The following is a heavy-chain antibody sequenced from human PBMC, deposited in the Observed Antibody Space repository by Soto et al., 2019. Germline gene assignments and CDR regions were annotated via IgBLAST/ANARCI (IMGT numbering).Heavy chain of an antibody. J-gene: IGHJ4*02. D-gene: IGHD4-17*01. V-gene: IGHV3-43*01. CDR3: AKDTSWTIDY. CDR2: INWDGTNI. CDR1: GFTFHDHT. Sequence: GGSLRLSCAASGFTFHDHTMHWVRHAPGKGLEWVSLINWDGTNIYYADSVKGRFTISRDNSKIPLYLQMNSLRTEDTALYYCAKDTSWTIDYWGRGTLVTVSS.